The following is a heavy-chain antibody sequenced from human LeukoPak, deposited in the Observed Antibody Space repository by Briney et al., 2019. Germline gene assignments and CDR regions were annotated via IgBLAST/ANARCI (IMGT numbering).Heavy chain of an antibody. V-gene: IGHV3-30*02. Sequence: GGSLRLSCAASGLIFSDYGMHWVRQAPGKGLEWVTMVRNDGGDKYYADSVRGRFTISRDNSKNTLYLQMNSLRPEDTAVYYCAKHYYGSGSQKYYFDYWGQGTLVTVSP. J-gene: IGHJ4*02. D-gene: IGHD3-10*01. CDR3: AKHYYGSGSQKYYFDY. CDR1: GLIFSDYG. CDR2: VRNDGGDK.